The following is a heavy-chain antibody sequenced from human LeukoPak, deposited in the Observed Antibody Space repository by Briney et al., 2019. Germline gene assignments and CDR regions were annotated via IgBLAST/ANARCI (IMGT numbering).Heavy chain of an antibody. Sequence: ASVKVSCKASGYTFTGYYLHWVRQAPGQGLEWMGWINPNSGGTNYAQKFQGRVTMTRDTSISTAYMELSRLRSDDTAAYYCAREGEGEVTAIDYWGQGTLVTVSS. CDR2: INPNSGGT. CDR3: AREGEGEVTAIDY. V-gene: IGHV1-2*02. J-gene: IGHJ4*02. D-gene: IGHD2-21*02. CDR1: GYTFTGYY.